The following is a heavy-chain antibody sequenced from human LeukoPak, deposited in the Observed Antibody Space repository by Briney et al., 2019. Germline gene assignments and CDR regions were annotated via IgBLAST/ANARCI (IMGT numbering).Heavy chain of an antibody. D-gene: IGHD4-23*01. CDR2: IYYSGST. J-gene: IGHJ4*02. CDR3: ARDGNYYFDY. Sequence: SQTLSLTCTVSGGSISSSGYYWSWIRQYPGKGLEWIGYIYYSGSTYYNPSLKSRVTISVDTSKNQFSLRPSSVTAADTAVHYCARDGNYYFDYWGQGTLVTVSS. V-gene: IGHV4-31*03. CDR1: GGSISSSGYY.